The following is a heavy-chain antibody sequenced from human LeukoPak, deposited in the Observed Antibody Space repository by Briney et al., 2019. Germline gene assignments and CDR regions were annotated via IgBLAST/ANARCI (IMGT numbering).Heavy chain of an antibody. CDR3: ARTGYCSSTSCYYFDY. CDR1: GGTFSSYA. CDR2: IIPIFGTA. Sequence: GASVKVSCKASGGTFSSYAISWVRRAPGQGLEWMGVIIPIFGTANYAQKFQGRVTITADESTSTAYMELSSLRSEDTAVYYCARTGYCSSTSCYYFDYWGQGTLVTVSS. D-gene: IGHD2-2*01. V-gene: IGHV1-69*13. J-gene: IGHJ4*02.